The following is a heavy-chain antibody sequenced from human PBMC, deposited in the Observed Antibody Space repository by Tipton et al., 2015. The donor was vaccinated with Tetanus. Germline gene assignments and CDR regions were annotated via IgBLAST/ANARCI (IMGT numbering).Heavy chain of an antibody. Sequence: SLRLSCAASGFTFSSYEMNWVRQAPGKGLEWVSYISSSGSTIYYADSVKGRFTISRDNAKNSLYLQMNSLRAEDTAVYYCARLGLSSPFDPWGQGTLVTVSS. V-gene: IGHV3-48*03. D-gene: IGHD6-13*01. CDR1: GFTFSSYE. J-gene: IGHJ5*02. CDR2: ISSSGSTI. CDR3: ARLGLSSPFDP.